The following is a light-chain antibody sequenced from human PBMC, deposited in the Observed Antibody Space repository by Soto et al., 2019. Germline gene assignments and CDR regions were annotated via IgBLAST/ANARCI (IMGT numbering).Light chain of an antibody. CDR3: QQYDSTPRT. V-gene: IGKV3-20*01. CDR1: QNIHNNN. Sequence: IVLTQSPVTLSFSPGERATLSCRASQNIHNNNLAWYQQRPGQSPSLLIYGASTRATGIPDRFRGSGSGTDFTLTITRLEPEDSATYFCQQYDSTPRTFGRGTKVDIK. CDR2: GAS. J-gene: IGKJ4*01.